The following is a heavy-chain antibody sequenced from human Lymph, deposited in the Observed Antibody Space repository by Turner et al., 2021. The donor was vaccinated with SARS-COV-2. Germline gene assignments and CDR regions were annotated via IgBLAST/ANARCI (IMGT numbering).Heavy chain of an antibody. Sequence: EVQLLESGGGLVQPGGSLRLSCAASGFTFSSYAMRWVRQATGKGMEWVSAISGSGGSTYYADSVKGRFTISRDNSKNTLYLQMNSLRAEDTAVYYCANLYSSSAAGDPWGQGTLVTVSS. CDR3: ANLYSSSAAGDP. CDR1: GFTFSSYA. V-gene: IGHV3-23*01. J-gene: IGHJ5*02. D-gene: IGHD6-6*01. CDR2: ISGSGGST.